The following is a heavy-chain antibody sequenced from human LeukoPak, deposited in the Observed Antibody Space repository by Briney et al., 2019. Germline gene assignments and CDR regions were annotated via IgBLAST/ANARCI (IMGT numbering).Heavy chain of an antibody. D-gene: IGHD3-22*01. CDR3: ARDVYYYDATGYYNPLFDH. J-gene: IGHJ4*02. Sequence: GSLRLSCAASGFTFGRYWMSWVRQAPGKGLEWVANIKQDGSEKFYVDSMKGRFTISRDNTENSLYLQMNSLRAEDTAVYYCARDVYYYDATGYYNPLFDHWGQGTLVTVSS. CDR2: IKQDGSEK. CDR1: GFTFGRYW. V-gene: IGHV3-7*01.